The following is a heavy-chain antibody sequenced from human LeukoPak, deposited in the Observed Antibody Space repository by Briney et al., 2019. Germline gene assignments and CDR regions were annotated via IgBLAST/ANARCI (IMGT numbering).Heavy chain of an antibody. CDR3: ARTTVTAGRTNWFDP. J-gene: IGHJ5*02. CDR1: GFTFSSYW. D-gene: IGHD4-17*01. V-gene: IGHV3-7*01. Sequence: GGSLRLSCAASGFTFSSYWMSWVRQAPGKGLEWVANIKQDGSEKYYVDSVKGRFTISRDDAKNSLYLQMNSLRAEDTAVYYCARTTVTAGRTNWFDPWGQGTLVIVSS. CDR2: IKQDGSEK.